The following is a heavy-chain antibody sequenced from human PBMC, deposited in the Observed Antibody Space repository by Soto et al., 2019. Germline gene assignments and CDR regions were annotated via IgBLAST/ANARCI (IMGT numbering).Heavy chain of an antibody. V-gene: IGHV4-34*01. D-gene: IGHD6-19*01. J-gene: IGHJ4*02. CDR3: ASGPPSWGWSPPFDY. CDR1: GGSFSGYY. CDR2: INHSGST. Sequence: PSETLSLTCAVYGGSFSGYYWSWIRQPPGKGLEWIGEINHSGSTNYNPSLKSRVTISVDTSKNQFSLKLSSVTAADTAVYYWASGPPSWGWSPPFDYWGQGTLVTVSS.